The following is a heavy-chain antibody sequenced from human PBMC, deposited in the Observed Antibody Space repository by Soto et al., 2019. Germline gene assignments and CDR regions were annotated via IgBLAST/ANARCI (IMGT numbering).Heavy chain of an antibody. D-gene: IGHD3-3*01. CDR1: GYTFTSYD. Sequence: QVQLVQSGAEVKKPGASVKVSCKASGYTFTSYDINWVRQATGQGLEWMGWMNPNSGNTGYAQKFQGRVTMTRNTSISTAYMELSSLRSEDTAVYYCARERRGGTIFRVVIISWFDPWGQGTLVTVSS. CDR2: MNPNSGNT. J-gene: IGHJ5*02. V-gene: IGHV1-8*01. CDR3: ARERRGGTIFRVVIISWFDP.